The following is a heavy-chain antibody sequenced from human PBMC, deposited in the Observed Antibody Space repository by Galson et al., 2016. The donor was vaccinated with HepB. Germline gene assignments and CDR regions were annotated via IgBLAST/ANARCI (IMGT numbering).Heavy chain of an antibody. CDR1: GDSVSGTTIA. V-gene: IGHV6-1*01. D-gene: IGHD6-19*01. CDR2: TYYRSKWYY. J-gene: IGHJ3*02. Sequence: CAISGDSVSGTTIAWNWIRHSPSRGLEWLGRTYYRSKWYYDYAGSVKSRITINPDTSRNQFSLQLNSVTPEDTAVYYFARDGYTSGWHGAFEIWGQGTMVTVSS. CDR3: ARDGYTSGWHGAFEI.